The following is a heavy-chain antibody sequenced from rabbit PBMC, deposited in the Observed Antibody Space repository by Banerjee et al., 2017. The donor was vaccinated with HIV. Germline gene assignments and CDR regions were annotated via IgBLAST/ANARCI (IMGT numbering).Heavy chain of an antibody. D-gene: IGHD8-1*01. Sequence: QEQLEESGGDLVKPEGSLTLTCTASGFSFSSIYWICWVRQAPGKGLEWIACIYAGSSGNTYYASWVKSRFTISKTSSTTVTLQMTSLTAADTATYFCASAGSSYYTRFKLWGPGTLVTVS. CDR1: GFSFSSIYW. J-gene: IGHJ4*01. CDR3: ASAGSSYYTRFKL. CDR2: IYAGSSGNT. V-gene: IGHV1S45*01.